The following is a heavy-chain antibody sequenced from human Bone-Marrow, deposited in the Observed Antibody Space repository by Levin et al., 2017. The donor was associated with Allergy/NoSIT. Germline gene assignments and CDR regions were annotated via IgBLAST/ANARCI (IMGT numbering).Heavy chain of an antibody. CDR1: GYTFTSYY. CDR2: INPSGGST. V-gene: IGHV1-46*01. J-gene: IGHJ6*03. D-gene: IGHD3-3*01. Sequence: GESLKISCKASGYTFTSYYMHWVRQAPGQGLEWMGIINPSGGSTSYAQKFQGRVTMTRDTSTSTVYMELSSLRSEDTAVYYCARDRGIFDPAYYMDVWGKGTTVTVSS. CDR3: ARDRGIFDPAYYMDV.